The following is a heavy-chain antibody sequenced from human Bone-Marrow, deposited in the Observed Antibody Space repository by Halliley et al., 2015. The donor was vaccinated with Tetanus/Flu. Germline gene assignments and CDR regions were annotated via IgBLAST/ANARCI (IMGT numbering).Heavy chain of an antibody. CDR3: ARDSSSHYYYSQYGMDV. CDR2: ISSSSATI. D-gene: IGHD6-6*01. J-gene: IGHJ6*02. Sequence: RQAPGKGLEWVSFISSSSATIYYADSVKGRFTISRDNAKNSLYLQMNSLRDEDTAVYYCARDSSSHYYYSQYGMDVWDQGP. V-gene: IGHV3-48*02.